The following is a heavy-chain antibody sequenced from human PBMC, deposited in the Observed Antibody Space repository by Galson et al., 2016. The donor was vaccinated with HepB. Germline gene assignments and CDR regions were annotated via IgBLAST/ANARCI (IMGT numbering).Heavy chain of an antibody. Sequence: SLRLSCAASGFTFSSFAMSWVRQAPGKGLQWVSGITDSGDNTYYADSVRGRLTISRDNSKNTLYLEMNSLRAEDTALYYCAKSATVTEGIDDWGQGTRVTVSS. D-gene: IGHD4-17*01. CDR3: AKSATVTEGIDD. CDR1: GFTFSSFA. J-gene: IGHJ4*02. V-gene: IGHV3-23*01. CDR2: ITDSGDNT.